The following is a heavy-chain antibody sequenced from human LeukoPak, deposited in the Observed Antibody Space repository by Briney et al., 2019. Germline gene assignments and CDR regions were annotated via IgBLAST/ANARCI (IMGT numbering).Heavy chain of an antibody. CDR2: INYSGGTI. J-gene: IGHJ4*02. CDR1: GFTFSSDA. V-gene: IGHV3-21*01. Sequence: GGSLRLSCAASGFTFSSDAMSWVRQAPGKGLEWVSTINYSGGTIYYADSVKGRFTISRDNAKNSLYLQMNSLRAEDTAVYYCARTLMNCSGGSCPPYYFDYWGQGTLVTVSS. CDR3: ARTLMNCSGGSCPPYYFDY. D-gene: IGHD2-15*01.